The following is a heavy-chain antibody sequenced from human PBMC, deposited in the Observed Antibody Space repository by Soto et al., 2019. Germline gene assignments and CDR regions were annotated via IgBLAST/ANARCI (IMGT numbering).Heavy chain of an antibody. CDR2: LYNTGST. V-gene: IGHV4-59*01. J-gene: IGHJ6*02. D-gene: IGHD2-21*02. CDR1: GGSIGRYY. Sequence: SETLSLTCTVSGGSIGRYYWTWIRQPPGKGLEWIGYLYNTGSTIYNPSLKSRVTISVDTSKHQFSLKLNSVTAAATAVYYCGRFLGGNCGTNCYPLNVWAPGTTPTVS. CDR3: GRFLGGNCGTNCYPLNV.